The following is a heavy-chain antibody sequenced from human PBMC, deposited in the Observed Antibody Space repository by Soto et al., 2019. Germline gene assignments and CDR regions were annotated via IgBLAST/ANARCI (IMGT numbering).Heavy chain of an antibody. Sequence: QARLVESGGGVVQPGRSLRLSCEASGLTFSAYGMHWVRQAPGKGLEWVATISYDGSKKYFGDSVKGRFTISRDNSKSTLYLEMNSLRTEDTAVYYCAKASHCNKGRCSLDLIGDLAFDIWGQGTMVTVSS. J-gene: IGHJ3*02. CDR1: GLTFSAYG. D-gene: IGHD2-8*01. CDR2: ISYDGSKK. CDR3: AKASHCNKGRCSLDLIGDLAFDI. V-gene: IGHV3-30*18.